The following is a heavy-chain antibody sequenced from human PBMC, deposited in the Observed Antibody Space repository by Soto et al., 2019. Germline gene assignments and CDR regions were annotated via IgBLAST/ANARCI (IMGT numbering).Heavy chain of an antibody. D-gene: IGHD1-26*01. CDR3: ARRESQGPIDY. V-gene: IGHV4-28*01. Sequence: QVQLQESGPGLVKPSATLSLTCAVSGYSISSSNWWGWIRQPPGKGLEWIGYIYYSGTTYYTPSLKSRVTMSVDTSKNQSSLKLTSVTAVDTAVYYCARRESQGPIDYWGQGTLVTVAA. CDR2: IYYSGTT. CDR1: GYSISSSNW. J-gene: IGHJ4*02.